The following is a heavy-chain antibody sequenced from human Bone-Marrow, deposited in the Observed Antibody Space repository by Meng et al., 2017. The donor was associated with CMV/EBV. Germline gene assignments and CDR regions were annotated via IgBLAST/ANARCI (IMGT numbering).Heavy chain of an antibody. J-gene: IGHJ4*02. V-gene: IGHV3-33*06. CDR2: IWYDGSNK. CDR1: GFTFSSYG. CDR3: AKDLHGYSYGSYYFDY. Sequence: GESLKISCAASGFTFSSYGMHWVRQAPGKGLEWVAVIWYDGSNKYYADSVKGRCTISRDNSKNTLYLQMNSLRAEDTAVYYCAKDLHGYSYGSYYFDYWGQGTLVTVSS. D-gene: IGHD5-18*01.